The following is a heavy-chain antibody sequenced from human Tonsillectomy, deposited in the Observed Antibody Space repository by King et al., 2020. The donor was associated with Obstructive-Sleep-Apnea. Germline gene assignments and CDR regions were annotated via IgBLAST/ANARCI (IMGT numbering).Heavy chain of an antibody. V-gene: IGHV4-39*07. CDR2: IYYSGST. J-gene: IGHJ4*02. CDR1: GGSISSSDYY. Sequence: QLQESGPGLVKPSETLSLTCTVSGGSISSSDYYWGCIRQPPGKGLEWIGSIYYSGSTYYNPSLKSRVTISLDTSKNHFSLRLGSVTAADTAVYYCVREDYGDFECAYWGQGTLVTVSS. CDR3: VREDYGDFECAY. D-gene: IGHD4-17*01.